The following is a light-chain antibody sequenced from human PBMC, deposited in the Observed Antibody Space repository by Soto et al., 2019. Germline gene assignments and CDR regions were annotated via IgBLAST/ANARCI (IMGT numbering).Light chain of an antibody. CDR3: QQSSGPPQT. CDR2: WAS. CDR1: QSVLHSSNNKNY. V-gene: IGKV4-1*01. Sequence: DIVMTQSPDSLAVSLGERAAINCKSSQSVLHSSNNKNYLAWYQQKPGQPPKLLIYWASTRESGVPDRFSGTGSGTHFTLPIRSLQADDVAVYCCQQSSGPPQTFGQGTKVEI. J-gene: IGKJ1*01.